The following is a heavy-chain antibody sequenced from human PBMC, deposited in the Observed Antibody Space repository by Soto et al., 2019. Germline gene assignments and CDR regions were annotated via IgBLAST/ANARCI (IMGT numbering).Heavy chain of an antibody. CDR1: GFTFSSYC. D-gene: IGHD1-26*01. J-gene: IGHJ5*02. V-gene: IGHV3-48*02. Sequence: EVQLVESGGGLVQPGGSLRLSCAASGFTFSSYCMNWVRQAPGKGLEWVSYISSSSSTIYYADSVKGRFTISRDNAKNSLYLQMNSLRDEDTAVYYCASLGAVGATTEGWFDPWGQGTLVTVSS. CDR2: ISSSSSTI. CDR3: ASLGAVGATTEGWFDP.